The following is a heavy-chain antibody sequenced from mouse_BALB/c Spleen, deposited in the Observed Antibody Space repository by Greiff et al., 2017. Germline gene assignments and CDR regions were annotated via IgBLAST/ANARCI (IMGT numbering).Heavy chain of an antibody. CDR2: ISSGGGNT. Sequence: EVMLVESGGGLVKPGGSLKLSCAASGFTFSSYTMSWVRQTPEKRLEWVATISSGGGNTYYPDSVKGRFTISRDNAKNNLYLQMSSLRSEDTALYYCARYDYGNYEEWYFDVWGAGTTVTVSS. J-gene: IGHJ1*01. CDR1: GFTFSSYT. V-gene: IGHV5-9*03. CDR3: ARYDYGNYEEWYFDV. D-gene: IGHD2-1*01.